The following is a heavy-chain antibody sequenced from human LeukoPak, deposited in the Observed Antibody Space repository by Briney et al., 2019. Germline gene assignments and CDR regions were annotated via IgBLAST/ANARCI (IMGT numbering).Heavy chain of an antibody. CDR2: IYYSGST. V-gene: IGHV4-39*07. D-gene: IGHD3-16*01. J-gene: IGHJ4*02. Sequence: SETLSLTCAVSGDSVSNNNYWSWIRQPPGKGLEWIASIYYSGSTYYNPSLKSRVTISVDTSKNQFSLKLSSVTAADTAVYYCARDLRITGFDYRGQGTLVTVSS. CDR1: GDSVSNNNY. CDR3: ARDLRITGFDY.